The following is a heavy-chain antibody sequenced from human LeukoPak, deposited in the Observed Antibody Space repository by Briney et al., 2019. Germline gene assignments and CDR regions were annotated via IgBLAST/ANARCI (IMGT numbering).Heavy chain of an antibody. CDR3: ARAPYCSSTSCFYFDY. V-gene: IGHV4-59*01. D-gene: IGHD2-2*01. CDR2: IYYSGDT. CDR1: GGSISTYY. J-gene: IGHJ4*02. Sequence: ETLSLTCTVPGGSISTYYWSWIRQPPGKGLEWIGYIYYSGDTNYNPSLKSRVTISVDTSKNQFSLKLSSVTAADTAVYYCARAPYCSSTSCFYFDYWGQGTLVTVSS.